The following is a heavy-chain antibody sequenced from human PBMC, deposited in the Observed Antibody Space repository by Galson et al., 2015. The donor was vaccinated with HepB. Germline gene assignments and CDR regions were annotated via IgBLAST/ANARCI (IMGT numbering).Heavy chain of an antibody. Sequence: SVKVSCKASGYTFTGYYMHWVRQAPGQGLEWMGWINPNSGGTNYAQKFQGWVTMTRDTSISTAYMELGRLRSDDTAVYYCARGLQGSSWYGGSNWFDPWGQGTLVTVSS. D-gene: IGHD6-13*01. J-gene: IGHJ5*02. CDR1: GYTFTGYY. CDR3: ARGLQGSSWYGGSNWFDP. V-gene: IGHV1-2*04. CDR2: INPNSGGT.